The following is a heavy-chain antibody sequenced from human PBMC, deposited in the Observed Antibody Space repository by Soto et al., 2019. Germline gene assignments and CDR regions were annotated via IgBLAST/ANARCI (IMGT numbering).Heavy chain of an antibody. CDR1: GGSISSGDYY. Sequence: LTCTVSGGSISSGDYYWSWIRQPPGKGLEWIGYIYYSWSTYYNPSLKSRVTISVDTSKNQFSLKLSSVTAADTAVYYCARGGLLGAFNXWGQGTMVTVS. CDR3: ARGGLLGAFNX. CDR2: IYYSWST. D-gene: IGHD3-16*01. J-gene: IGHJ3*02. V-gene: IGHV4-30-4*01.